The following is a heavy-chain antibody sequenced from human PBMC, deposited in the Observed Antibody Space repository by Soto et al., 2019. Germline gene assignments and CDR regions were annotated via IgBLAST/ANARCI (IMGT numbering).Heavy chain of an antibody. CDR2: IFYSGST. CDR1: GGSISSYY. CDR3: ASTVFSSDAFDI. V-gene: IGHV4-59*01. J-gene: IGHJ3*02. Sequence: QVQLQESGPGLVKPSETLSLTCTVSGGSISSYYWSWIRQPPGKGLEWIGYIFYSGSTDYNPSLRSRVTISVDTSNNQFSLKLSSVTAADTAVYYCASTVFSSDAFDIWGQGTMVTVSS. D-gene: IGHD3-9*01.